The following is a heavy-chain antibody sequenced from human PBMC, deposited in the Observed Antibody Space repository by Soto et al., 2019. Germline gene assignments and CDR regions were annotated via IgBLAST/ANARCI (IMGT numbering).Heavy chain of an antibody. Sequence: SETLSLTCTVSGGSISSGGYYWSWIRQHPGKGLEWIGYIYYSGSTYYNPSLKSRVTISVDTSKNQFSLKLSSVTAADTAVYYCARAFYGDYDRYYYYMDVWGKGTTVTVSS. J-gene: IGHJ6*03. CDR3: ARAFYGDYDRYYYYMDV. D-gene: IGHD4-17*01. CDR1: GGSISSGGYY. V-gene: IGHV4-31*03. CDR2: IYYSGST.